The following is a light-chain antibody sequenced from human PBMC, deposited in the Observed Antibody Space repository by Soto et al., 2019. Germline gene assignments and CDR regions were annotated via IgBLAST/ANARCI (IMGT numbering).Light chain of an antibody. CDR3: QSYDSSLSGSVV. J-gene: IGLJ2*01. Sequence: QSVLTQPPSVSGAPGQRVTISCTGSSSNIGAGYDVHWYQQLPGTAPKLLIYGNSNRPSGVPDRFSGSKSGTSASLAITELQAEDEADYYCQSYDSSLSGSVVFGGGTKVTVL. CDR1: SSNIGAGYD. V-gene: IGLV1-40*01. CDR2: GNS.